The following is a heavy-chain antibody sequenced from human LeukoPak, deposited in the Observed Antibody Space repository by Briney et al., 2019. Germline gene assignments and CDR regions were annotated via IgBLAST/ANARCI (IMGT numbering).Heavy chain of an antibody. Sequence: GGSLRLSCAASGFTFSSYSMNWVRQAPGKGLDLVSSISSSSSYIYYADSVKGRFTISRDNAKNSLYLQMNSLRAEDTAVYYCARGRCSSTSCYLVYYYYYYGMDVWGQGTTVTVSS. CDR2: ISSSSSYI. J-gene: IGHJ6*02. CDR3: ARGRCSSTSCYLVYYYYYYGMDV. D-gene: IGHD2-2*01. CDR1: GFTFSSYS. V-gene: IGHV3-21*01.